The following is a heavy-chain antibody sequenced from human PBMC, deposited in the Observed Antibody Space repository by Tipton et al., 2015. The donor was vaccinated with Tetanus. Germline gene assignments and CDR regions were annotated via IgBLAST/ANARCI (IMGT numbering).Heavy chain of an antibody. CDR3: ASLPKHWLAPRGAP. Sequence: TLSLTCTVSGGSINSGTFYWDWIRQTPGKGLEWIGNIYYNGNTLQNPSLKSRVTMSLDKSKNQFSLNLTSVTAADTAVYYCASLPKHWLAPRGAPWGQGTLVTVSS. J-gene: IGHJ5*02. CDR1: GGSINSGTFY. D-gene: IGHD6-19*01. CDR2: IYYNGNT. V-gene: IGHV4-39*01.